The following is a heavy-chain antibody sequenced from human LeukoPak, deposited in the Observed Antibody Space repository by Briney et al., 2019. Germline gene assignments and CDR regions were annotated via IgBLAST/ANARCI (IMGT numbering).Heavy chain of an antibody. CDR3: AIMGGSWNDY. D-gene: IGHD6-25*01. CDR2: ISGDGGST. J-gene: IGHJ4*02. V-gene: IGHV3-43*01. Sequence: GGSLRLSCATSGFTFDDFTMHWVRQAPGKGLEWVSLISGDGGSTYYGDSVKGRFTISRDNSKNSLYLQLNSLRPEDTAVYYCAIMGGSWNDYWGQGTLVTVSS. CDR1: GFTFDDFT.